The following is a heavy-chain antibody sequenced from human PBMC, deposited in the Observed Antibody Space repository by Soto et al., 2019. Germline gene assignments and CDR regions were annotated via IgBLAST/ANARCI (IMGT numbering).Heavy chain of an antibody. J-gene: IGHJ4*02. D-gene: IGHD1-26*01. CDR2: ITYDVSNQ. CDR3: ARAPSGSYPEFDY. CDR1: GFIFSSYT. V-gene: IGHV3-30-3*01. Sequence: XECLRLSCAASGFIFSSYTMHWVRQAPGKGLEWVGVITYDVSNQYYADSVKGRFTISRDNSRNMLFLQMNSLRPDDTAVYYCARAPSGSYPEFDYWGQGTLVTVSS.